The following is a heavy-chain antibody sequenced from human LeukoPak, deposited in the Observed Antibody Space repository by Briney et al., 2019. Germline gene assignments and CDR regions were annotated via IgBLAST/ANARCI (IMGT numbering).Heavy chain of an antibody. D-gene: IGHD3-10*01. Sequence: GASVTVSCKASGYTFSSYYIHWVRQAPGQGLEWIGFINPSIGRTAYGPRFQGRVTMTSDASTSTVYMELSSLRSEDTAVFFCARGLDYFASGTPWDDAFDIWGQGTMVTVSS. CDR3: ARGLDYFASGTPWDDAFDI. CDR2: INPSIGRT. V-gene: IGHV1-46*01. J-gene: IGHJ3*02. CDR1: GYTFSSYY.